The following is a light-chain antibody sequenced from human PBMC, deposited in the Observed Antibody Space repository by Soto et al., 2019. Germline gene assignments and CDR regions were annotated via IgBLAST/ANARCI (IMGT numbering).Light chain of an antibody. CDR3: QQSHTPPLT. Sequence: DIQMTQSPSPLSASVGDRVTVTCRASQSISRYLNWYQQKPGNAPKLLIYAASNLQGGVPSRFSGSGSGTDFTLTISSLHPEDFATYFCQQSHTPPLTFGGGT. CDR2: AAS. J-gene: IGKJ4*01. V-gene: IGKV1-39*01. CDR1: QSISRY.